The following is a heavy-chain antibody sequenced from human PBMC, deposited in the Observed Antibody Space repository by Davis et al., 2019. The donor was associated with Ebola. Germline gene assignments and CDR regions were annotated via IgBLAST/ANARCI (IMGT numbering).Heavy chain of an antibody. Sequence: SETLSLTCTVSGGSIISSSSYWGWIRQPPRKGLEWISYVYHSGSTSYNPSLKSGLTISIDTSKNQFSLKLSSVTAADTAVYYCVRGDWNYLNSWGQGTLVTVSS. D-gene: IGHD3/OR15-3a*01. CDR2: VYHSGST. V-gene: IGHV4-30-4*08. CDR3: VRGDWNYLNS. J-gene: IGHJ4*02. CDR1: GGSIISSSSY.